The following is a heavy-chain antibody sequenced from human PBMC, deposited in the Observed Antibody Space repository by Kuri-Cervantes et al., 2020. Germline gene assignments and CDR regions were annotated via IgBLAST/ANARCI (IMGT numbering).Heavy chain of an antibody. V-gene: IGHV3-9*01. CDR2: ISWNSGSI. CDR3: AKGGVAVAGVSDY. D-gene: IGHD6-19*01. CDR1: GFTFDDYA. J-gene: IGHJ4*02. Sequence: SLKISCAASGFTFDDYAMHWVRHAPGKGLEWVSGISWNSGSIGYADSVKGRFTISRDNAKNSLYLQMNSLRAEDTALYYCAKGGVAVAGVSDYWGQGTLVTVSS.